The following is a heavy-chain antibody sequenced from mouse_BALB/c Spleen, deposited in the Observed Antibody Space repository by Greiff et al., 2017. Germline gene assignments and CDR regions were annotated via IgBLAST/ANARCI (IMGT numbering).Heavy chain of an antibody. CDR1: GYTFTDYN. V-gene: IGHV1-18*01. CDR2: INPNNGGT. D-gene: IGHD2-14*01. J-gene: IGHJ3*01. CDR3: ARRGRRYDGTWFAY. Sequence: EVQLQQSGPELVKPGASVKIPCKASGYTFTDYNMDWVKQSHGKSLEWIGDINPNNGGTIYNQKFKGKATLTVDKSSSTAYMELRSLTSEDTAVYYCARRGRRYDGTWFAYWGQGTLVTVSA.